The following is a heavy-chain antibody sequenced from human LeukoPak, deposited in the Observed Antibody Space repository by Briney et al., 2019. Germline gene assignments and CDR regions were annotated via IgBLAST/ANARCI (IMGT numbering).Heavy chain of an antibody. J-gene: IGHJ4*02. CDR3: ARDDPHYDILTGYYPIDS. CDR2: ITSSSSTI. D-gene: IGHD3-9*01. V-gene: IGHV3-48*01. Sequence: GGSLRLSCAASGFTFSSYNMNGVRQAPGKGLEWVSYITSSSSTIYYADSVKGRFTISRDNSKNTLYLQMYSLRAEDTAVYYCARDDPHYDILTGYYPIDSWGQGTLVTVSS. CDR1: GFTFSSYN.